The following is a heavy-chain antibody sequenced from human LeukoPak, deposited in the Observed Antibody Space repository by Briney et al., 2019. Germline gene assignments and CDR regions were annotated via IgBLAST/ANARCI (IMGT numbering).Heavy chain of an antibody. D-gene: IGHD5/OR15-5a*01. J-gene: IGHJ4*02. Sequence: GRSRTPSCAAYVYAFSTYAMPWVRQAPEKGLQWVSTISTSGRATYYADSVEGRFTISRDNSKNTLYLQMNSLRADDTAVYYCAKARGSSVYEQFDYWGQGTQVTVSP. V-gene: IGHV3-23*01. CDR3: AKARGSSVYEQFDY. CDR2: ISTSGRAT. CDR1: VYAFSTYA.